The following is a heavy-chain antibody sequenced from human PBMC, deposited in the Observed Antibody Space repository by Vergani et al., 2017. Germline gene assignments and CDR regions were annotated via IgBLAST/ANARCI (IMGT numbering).Heavy chain of an antibody. CDR2: ISGSGGST. CDR3: AKEPNYYDSSGYYYPSFDY. CDR1: GFTFSSYA. V-gene: IGHV3-23*04. D-gene: IGHD3-22*01. Sequence: VQLVESGGGLVKPGGSLRLSCAASGFTFSSYAMSWVRQAPGKGLEWVSAISGSGGSTYYADSVKGRFTISRDNSKNTLYLQMNSLRAEDTAVYYCAKEPNYYDSSGYYYPSFDYWGQGTLVTVSS. J-gene: IGHJ4*02.